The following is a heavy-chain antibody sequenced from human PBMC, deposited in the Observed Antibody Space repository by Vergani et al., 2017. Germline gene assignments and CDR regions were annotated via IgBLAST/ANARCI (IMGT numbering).Heavy chain of an antibody. CDR1: GGSISSGDYY. D-gene: IGHD3-22*01. CDR3: ARGAYYDSSGYPFDAFDI. V-gene: IGHV4-30-4*01. CDR2: IYYSGST. J-gene: IGHJ3*02. Sequence: QVQLQESGPGLVKPSQTLSLTCTVSGGSISSGDYYWIWIRQPPGKGLEWIGYIYYSGSTYYNPSLKSRVTISVDTSKNQFSLKLSSVTDADTAVYYCARGAYYDSSGYPFDAFDIWGQGTMVTVSS.